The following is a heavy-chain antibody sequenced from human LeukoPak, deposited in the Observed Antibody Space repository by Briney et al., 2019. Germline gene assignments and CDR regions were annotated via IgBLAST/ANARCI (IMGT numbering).Heavy chain of an antibody. J-gene: IGHJ1*01. CDR2: ISGSGGST. V-gene: IGHV3-23*01. D-gene: IGHD3-16*01. CDR1: GFTFSSYA. Sequence: PGGSLTLSCAASGFTFSSYAMSWVRHAPGKGLEWVSAISGSGGSTYYADSVKGRFTISRDNSKNTLYLQISSLRAHDTAVHYCAPSTAIMLPFGALILPYWRQGTLVPVSS. CDR3: APSTAIMLPFGALILPY.